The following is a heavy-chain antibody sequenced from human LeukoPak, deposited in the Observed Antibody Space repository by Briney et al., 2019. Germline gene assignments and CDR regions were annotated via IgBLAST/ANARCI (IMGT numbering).Heavy chain of an antibody. CDR2: INPNSGGT. CDR3: ARGTPSSSWSYYFDY. Sequence: ASVKVSCKASGYTFTGYYMHWVRQAPGQGLEWMGWINPNSGGTNYAQKFQGRVTMTRNTSVSTAYMELSSLRSEDTAVYYCARGTPSSSWSYYFDYWGQGTLVTVSS. J-gene: IGHJ4*02. D-gene: IGHD6-13*01. V-gene: IGHV1-2*02. CDR1: GYTFTGYY.